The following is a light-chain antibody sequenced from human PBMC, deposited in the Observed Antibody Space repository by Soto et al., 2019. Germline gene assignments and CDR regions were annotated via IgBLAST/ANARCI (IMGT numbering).Light chain of an antibody. J-gene: IGLJ2*01. CDR2: EVS. Sequence: QSALTQPASVSGSPGQSITISCTGTSSDVGGYNYVSWYQQHPGKAPKLMIYEVSNRPSGVSNRFSGSKSGNTASLTISGRQAEDEADYYFSSYTSSSGVVFGGGTKLTVL. CDR1: SSDVGGYNY. V-gene: IGLV2-14*01. CDR3: SSYTSSSGVV.